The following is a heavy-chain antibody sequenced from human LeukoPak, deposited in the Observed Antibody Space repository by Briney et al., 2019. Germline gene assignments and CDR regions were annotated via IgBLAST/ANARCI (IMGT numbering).Heavy chain of an antibody. CDR3: ARDAY. Sequence: SETLSLTCTVSGVSIGSHYWSWIRQSPGKGLEWIGGVYNSGTTVYNPSLTGRVTISVDTSKNQYSLNLRSVTAADAAVYYCARDAYWGQGILVTVSS. J-gene: IGHJ4*02. CDR1: GVSIGSHY. V-gene: IGHV4-59*11. CDR2: VYNSGTT.